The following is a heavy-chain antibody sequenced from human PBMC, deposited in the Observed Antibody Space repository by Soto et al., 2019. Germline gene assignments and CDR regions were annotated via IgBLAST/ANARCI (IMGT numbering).Heavy chain of an antibody. CDR3: ARGGYHDNVWGKLSHYGLAV. CDR2: ISPYNDQT. J-gene: IGHJ6*02. CDR1: GYTFIRYG. Sequence: QVQLVQSASEVMKPGASVKVSCKASGYTFIRYGITWVRQAPGQRLEWMGWISPYNDQTIYAQKLQGRVTMTADTSTTTVEMQGRSLKSDATAVYYCARGGYHDNVWGKLSHYGLAVWGQGTSVTVAS. V-gene: IGHV1-18*01. D-gene: IGHD3-16*01.